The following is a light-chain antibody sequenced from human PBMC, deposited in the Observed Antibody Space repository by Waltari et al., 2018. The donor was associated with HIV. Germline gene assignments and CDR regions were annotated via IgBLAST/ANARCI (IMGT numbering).Light chain of an antibody. CDR2: GND. J-gene: IGLJ2*01. CDR1: SSHSGSNA. V-gene: IGLV1-44*01. CDR3: ASWDDSLQAVV. Sequence: QSVLTQPPSAFGSPGQRLTISCSGSSSHSGSNAVNWYQPFPGTAPTLLIFGNDQRPSGVPARISGSKSGTSASLAISGLRSEDEGEYYCASWDDSLQAVVFGGGTKVTV.